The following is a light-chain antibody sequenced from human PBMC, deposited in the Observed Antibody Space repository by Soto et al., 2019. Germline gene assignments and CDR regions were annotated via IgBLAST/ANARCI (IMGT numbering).Light chain of an antibody. V-gene: IGLV2-14*01. CDR3: SSSTSSSTWV. CDR1: NSDVGGYNY. Sequence: QSVLTQPASVSGSPGQSITISCTGTNSDVGGYNYVSWYQQHPGKAPKLMIYDVSNRPSGVSNRFSGSKSGSTASLTISGLQAEDEADYYCSSSTSSSTWVFGGGTQLTVL. J-gene: IGLJ3*02. CDR2: DVS.